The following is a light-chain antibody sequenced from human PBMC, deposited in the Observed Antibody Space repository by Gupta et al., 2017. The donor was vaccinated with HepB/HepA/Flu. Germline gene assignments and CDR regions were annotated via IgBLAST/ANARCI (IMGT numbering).Light chain of an antibody. CDR3: AAWDDSRNGYV. V-gene: IGLV1-44*01. Sequence: SVLPQPPSASGTPGRRVTISCSGSSSNIGFNTVSWYQQLPGTAPKLLMYSNYERPSGVPDRLSGSKSGTSAALAISGLQAEDEADYYCAAWDDSRNGYVFGTGTKVTVL. CDR1: SSNIGFNT. J-gene: IGLJ1*01. CDR2: SNY.